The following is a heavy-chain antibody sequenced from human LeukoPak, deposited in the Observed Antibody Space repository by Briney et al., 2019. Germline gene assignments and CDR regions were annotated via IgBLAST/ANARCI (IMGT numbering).Heavy chain of an antibody. CDR3: ARQFGWRYYFDY. D-gene: IGHD6-19*01. J-gene: IGHJ4*02. Sequence: ASVKVSCKASGYSFTSYGISWVRQAPGQGLEWMGWISAYNGNTKHAQKLQGRVTITADESTSTAYMELSSLRSEDTAVYYCARQFGWRYYFDYWGQGTLVTVSS. CDR2: ISAYNGNT. V-gene: IGHV1-18*01. CDR1: GYSFTSYG.